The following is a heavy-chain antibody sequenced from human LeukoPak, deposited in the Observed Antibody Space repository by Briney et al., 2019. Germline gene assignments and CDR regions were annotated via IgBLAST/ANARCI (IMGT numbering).Heavy chain of an antibody. CDR3: ARMSSYCDY. V-gene: IGHV3-7*01. D-gene: IGHD2-2*01. Sequence: GGSLRLSCVASGFTFSSHHMNWVRQTPGKGLESVATIKPDGSEKYYVDSVKGRFTISRDNARSSLYLQMNSLRAEDTGVYFCARMSSYCDYWGQGTLVTVSS. CDR2: IKPDGSEK. J-gene: IGHJ4*02. CDR1: GFTFSSHH.